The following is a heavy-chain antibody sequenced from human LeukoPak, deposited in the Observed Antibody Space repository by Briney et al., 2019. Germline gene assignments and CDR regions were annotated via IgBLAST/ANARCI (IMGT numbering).Heavy chain of an antibody. CDR2: IYYSGST. CDR3: ARNIVVVPAAIRHAFDS. V-gene: IGHV4-30-4*08. J-gene: IGHJ3*02. D-gene: IGHD2-2*02. CDR1: GGSISSGDYY. Sequence: PSETLSLTCTVSGGSISSGDYYWSWIRQPPGKGLEWIGYIYYSGSTYYNPSLKSRVTISVDTSKNQFSLKLSSVTAADTAVYYCARNIVVVPAAIRHAFDSWGQGTMVTVSS.